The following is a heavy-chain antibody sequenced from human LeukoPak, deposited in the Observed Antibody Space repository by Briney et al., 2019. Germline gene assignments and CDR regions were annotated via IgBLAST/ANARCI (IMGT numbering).Heavy chain of an antibody. J-gene: IGHJ5*02. Sequence: ASVKVSCKASGYTFTGYYMHWVRQAPGQGLEWMGWINPNSGGTNYAQKFQGRVTMTRDTSISTAYMELSRLRSDDTAVYYCARDWNTAVVTWSTRDLNWFDPWGQGTLVTVSS. D-gene: IGHD5-18*01. V-gene: IGHV1-2*02. CDR1: GYTFTGYY. CDR3: ARDWNTAVVTWSTRDLNWFDP. CDR2: INPNSGGT.